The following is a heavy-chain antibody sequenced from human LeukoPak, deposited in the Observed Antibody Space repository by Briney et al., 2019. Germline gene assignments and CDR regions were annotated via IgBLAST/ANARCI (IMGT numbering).Heavy chain of an antibody. J-gene: IGHJ4*02. CDR3: ARSEINDYIKY. D-gene: IGHD3-16*01. Sequence: SETLSLTCTVSGYSISSGYDWGWIQQAPGKRLEWLGSISQSGSTYDNPSLKRRVTLSVDTSKNQVSLKLSSVTAADTAVYYCARSEINDYIKYWGQGILVTVSS. CDR1: GYSISSGYD. V-gene: IGHV4-38-2*02. CDR2: ISQSGST.